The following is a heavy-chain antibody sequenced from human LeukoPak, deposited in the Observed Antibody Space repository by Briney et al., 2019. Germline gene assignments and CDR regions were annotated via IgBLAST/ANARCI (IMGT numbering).Heavy chain of an antibody. D-gene: IGHD2-21*01. J-gene: IGHJ4*02. CDR2: IYYSGST. CDR3: ARAGAGGGDFDY. Sequence: PSETLSLTCSVSGGSINTYYWSWIRQPPGQGLEGIGYIYYSGSTNYNPSLKSRVTISVDTSKNQFSLRLNSVTAADTAVYYCARAGAGGGDFDYWGQGTLVTVSS. CDR1: GGSINTYY. V-gene: IGHV4-59*01.